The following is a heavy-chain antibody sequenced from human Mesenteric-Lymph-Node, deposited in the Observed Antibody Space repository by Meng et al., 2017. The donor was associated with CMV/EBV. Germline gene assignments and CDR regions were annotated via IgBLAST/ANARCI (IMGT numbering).Heavy chain of an antibody. CDR2: ISGSGDGA. CDR3: ASWMGMSGATYPFDI. D-gene: IGHD1-26*01. V-gene: IGHV3-23*01. Sequence: GGSLRLSCAASDFTFSNYAMDWVRQTPGKGLEWVSAISGSGDGAFYAASVKGRFTVSRDNFNNVLYLQMNSLRAEDTAVYYCASWMGMSGATYPFDIWGQGTVVTVSS. J-gene: IGHJ3*02. CDR1: DFTFSNYA.